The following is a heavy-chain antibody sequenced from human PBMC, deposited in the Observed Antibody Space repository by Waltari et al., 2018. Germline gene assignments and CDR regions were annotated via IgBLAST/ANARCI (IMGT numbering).Heavy chain of an antibody. Sequence: EVQLVESGGGLVQPGGSLRLSCAASEFTFAYYWVTWVRQATGKGVEWVANIKEEGSEKYYVDSVKCRFTISRDNAKNSLYLQMSSLRVEDTAVYYCATQSWSNFEYWGQGTLVTVSS. D-gene: IGHD3-3*01. CDR2: IKEEGSEK. J-gene: IGHJ4*02. CDR1: EFTFAYYW. V-gene: IGHV3-7*01. CDR3: ATQSWSNFEY.